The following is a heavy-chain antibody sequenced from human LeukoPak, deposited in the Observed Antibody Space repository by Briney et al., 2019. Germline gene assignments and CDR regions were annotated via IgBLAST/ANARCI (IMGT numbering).Heavy chain of an antibody. CDR2: ISSSGDTK. D-gene: IGHD6-13*01. Sequence: GGSLRLSCAASGFTFSRYTMNWVRQAPGKGLEWVSYISSSGDTKYYADSVRGRFTISRDNAKNSLYLQMNSLRVEDTAVYYCAREYSSSWYVSDYWGQGTLVTVSS. CDR3: AREYSSSWYVSDY. J-gene: IGHJ4*02. CDR1: GFTFSRYT. V-gene: IGHV3-48*04.